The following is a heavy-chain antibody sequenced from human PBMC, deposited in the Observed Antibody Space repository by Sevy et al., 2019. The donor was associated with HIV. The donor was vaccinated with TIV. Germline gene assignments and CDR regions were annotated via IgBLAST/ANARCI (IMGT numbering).Heavy chain of an antibody. CDR3: ARPGSGWFEFDS. D-gene: IGHD6-19*01. Sequence: GGYLRLSCVASGFTFSRYSMNWVRQAPGKGLEWVSNIGSTGPTIYYADSVKDRFTISRDNAKNSLYLQMNSLREEDTAVYYCARPGSGWFEFDSWGQGTLVTVSS. J-gene: IGHJ4*02. V-gene: IGHV3-48*02. CDR1: GFTFSRYS. CDR2: IGSTGPTI.